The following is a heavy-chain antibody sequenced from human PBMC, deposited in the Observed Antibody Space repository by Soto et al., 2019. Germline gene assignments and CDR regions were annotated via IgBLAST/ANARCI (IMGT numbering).Heavy chain of an antibody. V-gene: IGHV4-4*02. Sequence: QVQLQESGPGLVKPSGTLSLTCAVSGGSISSSNWWSWVRQPPGKGLEWIGEIYHSGSTNYNPSLKSRVTISGDTSKHQFSLQLRSVTAADTAVYYCAYAPSVATTWFDPWGQGTLVTVSS. CDR1: GGSISSSNW. D-gene: IGHD1-1*01. CDR2: IYHSGST. CDR3: AYAPSVATTWFDP. J-gene: IGHJ5*02.